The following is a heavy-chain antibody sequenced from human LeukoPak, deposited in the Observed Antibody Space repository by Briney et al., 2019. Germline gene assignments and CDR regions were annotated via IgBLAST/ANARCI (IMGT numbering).Heavy chain of an antibody. J-gene: IGHJ5*02. CDR1: GGSISSGGYY. CDR3: ALTLVTTGYNWFDP. V-gene: IGHV4-31*03. D-gene: IGHD4-11*01. CDR2: IYYSGST. Sequence: SETLSLTCTVSGGSISSGGYYWSWIRQHPGKGLEWIGYIYYSGSTYYNPSLKSRVTISVDTSKNQFSLKLSSVTAADTAVYYCALTLVTTGYNWFDPWGQGTLVTVFS.